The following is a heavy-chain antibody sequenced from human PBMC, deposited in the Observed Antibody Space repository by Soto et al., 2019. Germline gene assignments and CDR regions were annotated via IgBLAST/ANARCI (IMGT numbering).Heavy chain of an antibody. CDR1: GYTFTSYY. J-gene: IGHJ6*03. Sequence: QVQLVQSGAEVKKPGASVTVSCKASGYTFTSYYIHWVRQPPGQGLEWMGIINPSGGSTSYAQKFQGRVNMTRDTSTSTVYMEVSGLRSEDTAVYYCARDQEPSTLYYDYYYMDVGGKGTTVTVSS. CDR2: INPSGGST. V-gene: IGHV1-46*03. CDR3: ARDQEPSTLYYDYYYMDV.